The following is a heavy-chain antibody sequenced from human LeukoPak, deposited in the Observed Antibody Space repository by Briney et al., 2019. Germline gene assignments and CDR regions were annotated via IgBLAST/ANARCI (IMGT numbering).Heavy chain of an antibody. J-gene: IGHJ4*02. V-gene: IGHV3-30*02. D-gene: IGHD6-19*01. CDR2: IRNNGDNK. Sequence: GGSLRLSCAASGFTFSTYGMHWVRQAPGKGLEWVSFIRNNGDNKYYADSVRGRFTISRDNSKNTLYLQMNSLRAEDTAVYYCAKSARVIAVEIDYWGQGTLVTVSS. CDR3: AKSARVIAVEIDY. CDR1: GFTFSTYG.